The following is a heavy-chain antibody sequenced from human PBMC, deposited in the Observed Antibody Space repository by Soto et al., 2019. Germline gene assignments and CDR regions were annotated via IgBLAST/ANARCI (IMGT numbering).Heavy chain of an antibody. D-gene: IGHD2-2*01. J-gene: IGHJ4*02. CDR2: IIPIFGTA. CDR3: AREIVVVPAAMQGFFDY. V-gene: IGHV1-69*01. Sequence: QVQLVQSGAEVKKPGSSVKVSCKASGGTFSSYAISWVRQAPGQGLEWMGGIIPIFGTANYAQKFQGRVTITADESTSTAYMELSSLRSEDTAVYYCAREIVVVPAAMQGFFDYWGQGTLVTVSS. CDR1: GGTFSSYA.